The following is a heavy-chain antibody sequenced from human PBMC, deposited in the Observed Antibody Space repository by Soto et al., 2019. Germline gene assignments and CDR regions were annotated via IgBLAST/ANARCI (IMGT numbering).Heavy chain of an antibody. CDR1: GFTFSSYA. Sequence: PGGSLRLSCAASGFTFSSYAMSWVSQAPGKGLEWVSAISGSGGSTYYADSVKGRFTISRDNSKNTLYLQMNSLRAEDTAVYYCAKDRNSLGPYYYYMDVWGKGTTVTVSS. V-gene: IGHV3-23*01. CDR2: ISGSGGST. D-gene: IGHD1-1*01. CDR3: AKDRNSLGPYYYYMDV. J-gene: IGHJ6*03.